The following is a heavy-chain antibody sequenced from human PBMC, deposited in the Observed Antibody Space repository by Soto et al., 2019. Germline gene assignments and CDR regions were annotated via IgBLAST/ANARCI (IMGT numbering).Heavy chain of an antibody. CDR1: GGSISSGGSS. D-gene: IGHD3-22*01. Sequence: QVQLQESGPGLVKPSQTLSLTGPVSGGSISSGGSSWSWIRQHPGKGLEWIGYIYYSGSTYYNPSLKSRVTISVDTSKNQFSLKLSSVTAADTAVYYCASTYDSSGYYDDYWGQGTLVTVSS. CDR2: IYYSGST. J-gene: IGHJ4*02. V-gene: IGHV4-31*03. CDR3: ASTYDSSGYYDDY.